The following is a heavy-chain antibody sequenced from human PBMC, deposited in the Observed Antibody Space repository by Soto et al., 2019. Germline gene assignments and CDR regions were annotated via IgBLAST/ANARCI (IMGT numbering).Heavy chain of an antibody. V-gene: IGHV4-4*02. D-gene: IGHD2-2*01. J-gene: IGHJ6*03. CDR3: ARVPIGYCSSTSCPNSYYYYYYMDV. Sequence: QVQLQESGPGLVKPSGTLSLTCAVSSGSISSSNWWSWVRQPPGKGLEWIGEIYHSGSTNYNPSLKSRVTISVDKSKSQFSLKLSSVTAADTAVYYCARVPIGYCSSTSCPNSYYYYYYMDVWGKGTTVTVSS. CDR1: SGSISSSNW. CDR2: IYHSGST.